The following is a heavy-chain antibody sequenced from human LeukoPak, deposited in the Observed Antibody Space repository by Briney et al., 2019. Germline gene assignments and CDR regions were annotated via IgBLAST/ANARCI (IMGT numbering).Heavy chain of an antibody. CDR1: GGSISSTYYY. V-gene: IGHV4-39*01. CDR2: CHYSGRS. J-gene: IGHJ4*02. Sequence: SETLSLTCSVSGGSISSTYYYWTWIRQPPGKGLEWIGSCHYSGRSDYNPSLKSRVTISVDTSKNQFSLKLSSVTAADTALYYCAKHYMGSSYNHGLDCWGQGTLVTVSS. CDR3: AKHYMGSSYNHGLDC. D-gene: IGHD3-10*01.